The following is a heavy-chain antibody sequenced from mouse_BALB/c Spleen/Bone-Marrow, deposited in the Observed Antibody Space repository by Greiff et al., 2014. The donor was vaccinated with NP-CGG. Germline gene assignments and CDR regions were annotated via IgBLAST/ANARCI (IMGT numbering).Heavy chain of an antibody. CDR2: IDPFNGGT. CDR1: GYSFTSYC. J-gene: IGHJ2*01. D-gene: IGHD2-4*01. Sequence: VQLQQSGPELMKPGASVKISCKASGYSFTSYCMHWVKQSHGKSLEWIGYIDPFNGGTSYNQKFKGKATLTVDKSSNTAYVHLSSLTSEDSAVYYCARAYDFLDYWGQGSTLTVSS. V-gene: IGHV1S135*01. CDR3: ARAYDFLDY.